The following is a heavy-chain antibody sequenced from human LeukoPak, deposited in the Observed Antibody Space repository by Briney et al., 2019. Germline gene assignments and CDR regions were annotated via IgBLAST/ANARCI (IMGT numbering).Heavy chain of an antibody. Sequence: PSETLSLTCTVSGGSISSGGYYWSWIRQPPGKGLEWIGYIYHSGSTYYNPSLKSRVTISVDRSKNQFSLKLSSVTAADTAVYYCARGFRDGYKNDAFDIWGQGTMVTVSS. CDR3: ARGFRDGYKNDAFDI. CDR1: GGSISSGGYY. V-gene: IGHV4-30-2*01. J-gene: IGHJ3*02. D-gene: IGHD5-24*01. CDR2: IYHSGST.